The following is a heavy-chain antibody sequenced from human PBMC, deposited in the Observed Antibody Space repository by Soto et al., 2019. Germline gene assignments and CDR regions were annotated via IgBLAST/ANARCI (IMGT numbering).Heavy chain of an antibody. V-gene: IGHV3-53*01. CDR2: IYSGGYT. Sequence: EVQLVESGGGLIQPGGSLRLSCAVSGFTVSNNYMSWVRQAPGKGLEGVSVIYSGGYTAYGASVKGRFTISRDNSKNTVYLQMNRLGGAVPAVFYCATNRGGGGYWGQGTLVTVSS. CDR1: GFTVSNNY. J-gene: IGHJ4*02. D-gene: IGHD3-10*01. CDR3: ATNRGGGGY.